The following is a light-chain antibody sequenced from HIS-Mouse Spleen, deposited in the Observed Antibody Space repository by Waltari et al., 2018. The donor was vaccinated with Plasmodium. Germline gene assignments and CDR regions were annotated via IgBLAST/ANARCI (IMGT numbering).Light chain of an antibody. CDR2: GAS. V-gene: IGKV3-20*01. Sequence: EIVLTQSPGTLSLSPGERATLSCRASQSVSSNYLAWYQQKPGQAPRLLIYGASSRATGIPDRLSGSGAGIDFTITISRLEPEDFAVYYCQQYGSSPLTFGGGTKVEIK. CDR3: QQYGSSPLT. CDR1: QSVSSNY. J-gene: IGKJ4*01.